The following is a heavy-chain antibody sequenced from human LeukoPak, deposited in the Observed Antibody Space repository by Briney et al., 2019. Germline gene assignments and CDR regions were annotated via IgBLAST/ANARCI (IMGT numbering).Heavy chain of an antibody. J-gene: IGHJ4*02. D-gene: IGHD3-3*01. V-gene: IGHV3-33*01. CDR2: IWYDGSNT. CDR3: ARGFLDFDS. CDR1: GFTFSSFG. Sequence: RGSLRLSCVASGFTFSSFGMHWVRQAPGKGLEWMALIWYDGSNTYYADSVKGRFTISRDDSKNTVYLQMNSLRAEDTALYYCARGFLDFDSWGQGTLVIVSS.